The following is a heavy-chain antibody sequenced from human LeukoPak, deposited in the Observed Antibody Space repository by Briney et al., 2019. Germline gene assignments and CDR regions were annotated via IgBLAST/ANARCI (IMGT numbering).Heavy chain of an antibody. CDR1: GGPISTHY. CDR2: NDYSGST. J-gene: IGHJ6*03. V-gene: IGHV4-59*11. Sequence: SETLSLTCIVSGGPISTHYWSWSRQPPGKGLEWIGYNDYSGSTNYNPSLKSRVTISVDTSKNQFSLKLNSVTAADTAVYYCARDPRRPLLEWYYYYYMDVWGKGTTVTVSS. CDR3: ARDPRRPLLEWYYYYYMDV. D-gene: IGHD3-3*01.